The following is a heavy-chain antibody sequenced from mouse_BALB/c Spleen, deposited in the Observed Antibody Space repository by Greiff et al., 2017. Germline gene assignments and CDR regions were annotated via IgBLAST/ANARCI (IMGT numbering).Heavy chain of an antibody. D-gene: IGHD2-3*01. Sequence: VQLQQSGAELVKPGASVKLSCTASGFNIKDTYMHWVKQRPEQGLEWIGRIDPANGNTKYDLKFQGKATITADTSSNTAYLQLSSLTSEDTAVYYCARPFYDGYYNYAMDYWGQGTSVTVSS. CDR1: GFNIKDTY. V-gene: IGHV14-3*02. CDR3: ARPFYDGYYNYAMDY. CDR2: IDPANGNT. J-gene: IGHJ4*01.